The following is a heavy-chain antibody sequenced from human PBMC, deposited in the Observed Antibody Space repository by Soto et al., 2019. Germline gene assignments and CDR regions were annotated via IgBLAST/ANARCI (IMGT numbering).Heavy chain of an antibody. V-gene: IGHV3-21*01. D-gene: IGHD3-16*02. CDR2: ISSSSSYI. CDR3: ARDGDYVWGSYRWSDAFDI. Sequence: EVQLVESGGGLVKPGGSLRLSCAASGFTFSSYSMNWVRQAPGKGLEWVSSISSSSSYIYYADSVKGRFTISRDNAKNSLYLQMNSLRAEDTAVYYCARDGDYVWGSYRWSDAFDIRGQGTMVTVSS. CDR1: GFTFSSYS. J-gene: IGHJ3*02.